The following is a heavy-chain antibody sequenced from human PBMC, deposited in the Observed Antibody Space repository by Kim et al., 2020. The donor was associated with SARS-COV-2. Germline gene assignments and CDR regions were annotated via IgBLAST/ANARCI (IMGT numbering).Heavy chain of an antibody. CDR3: AALDSDRVPGGI. D-gene: IGHD3-10*01. J-gene: IGHJ4*02. Sequence: DSLKGRFTMSRNNAKNSLYLQMSKLTTEDTAIYYCAALDSDRVPGGIWGQGTLVTVSS. V-gene: IGHV3-48*03.